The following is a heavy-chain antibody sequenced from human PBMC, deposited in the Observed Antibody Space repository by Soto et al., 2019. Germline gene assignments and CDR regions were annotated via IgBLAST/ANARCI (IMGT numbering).Heavy chain of an antibody. CDR2: ISWNSGST. D-gene: IGHD4-17*01. J-gene: IGHJ4*02. V-gene: IGHV3-23*01. CDR1: GFTFSSYA. Sequence: GGSLRLSCAASGFTFSSYAMSWVRQAPGKGLEWVSAISWNSGSTYYADSVKGRFTVSRDNAKNSLYLQMNSLRAEDTALYYCAKAYYGDYSGFFDSWGQGMLVTVSS. CDR3: AKAYYGDYSGFFDS.